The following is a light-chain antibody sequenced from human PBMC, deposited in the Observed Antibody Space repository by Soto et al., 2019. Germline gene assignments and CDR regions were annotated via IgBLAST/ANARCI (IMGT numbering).Light chain of an antibody. Sequence: EVVMTQSPATLSVSPGERVTLSCTASQSVSGNLAWYQQKLGQAPRLLIHGASTRATDIPARFSGSGSGTEFTLTITSLQSEDFAVSYCQQYHNWPPGLTFGGGTRVEIK. J-gene: IGKJ4*01. CDR2: GAS. CDR1: QSVSGN. CDR3: QQYHNWPPGLT. V-gene: IGKV3-15*01.